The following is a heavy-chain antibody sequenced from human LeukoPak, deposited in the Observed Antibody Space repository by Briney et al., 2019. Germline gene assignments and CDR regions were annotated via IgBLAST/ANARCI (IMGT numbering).Heavy chain of an antibody. CDR1: GGTFSSYA. CDR3: ARDTPGGRGAFDI. Sequence: GASVKVSCKASGGTFSSYAISWVRQAPGQGLEWMGGIIPIFGTANYAQKFQGRVTITADESTSTAYMELSSLRSDDTAVYYCARDTPGGRGAFDIWGQGTMVTVSS. D-gene: IGHD2-15*01. J-gene: IGHJ3*02. CDR2: IIPIFGTA. V-gene: IGHV1-69*13.